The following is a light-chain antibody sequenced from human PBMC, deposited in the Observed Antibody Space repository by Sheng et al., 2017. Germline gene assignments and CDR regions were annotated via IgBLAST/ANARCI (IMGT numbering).Light chain of an antibody. CDR2: ASS. CDR3: QESFRDLVLT. J-gene: IGKJ4*01. V-gene: IGKV1-39*01. CDR1: QDITKN. Sequence: DIQMTQSPSSLSASVGDRVTITCQASQDITKNLNWYKQRPGEAPNLLIYASSTLKRGVPSRFSGSGYGTVFTLTISSLQREDFATYFCQESFRDLVLTFGGGTRV.